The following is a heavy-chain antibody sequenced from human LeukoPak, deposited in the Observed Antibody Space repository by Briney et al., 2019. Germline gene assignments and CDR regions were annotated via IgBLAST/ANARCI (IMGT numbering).Heavy chain of an antibody. Sequence: PSETLSLTCTVSGVSISSYYWSWIRQPPGKGREWIGYIYYSGSTNYNPSLKSRVTISVDTSKNQFSLKLSSVTAADTAVYYCAREVPCSSTSCPLDYWGQGTLVTVSS. V-gene: IGHV4-59*01. CDR1: GVSISSYY. CDR2: IYYSGST. J-gene: IGHJ4*02. D-gene: IGHD2-2*01. CDR3: AREVPCSSTSCPLDY.